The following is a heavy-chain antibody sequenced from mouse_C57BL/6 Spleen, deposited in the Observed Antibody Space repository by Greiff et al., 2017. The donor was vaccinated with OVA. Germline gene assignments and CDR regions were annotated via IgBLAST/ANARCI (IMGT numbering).Heavy chain of an antibody. CDR1: GFTFSDYG. CDR2: ISSGSSTI. D-gene: IGHD4-1*01. J-gene: IGHJ2*01. V-gene: IGHV5-17*01. Sequence: EVKVVESGGGLVKPGGSLKLSCAASGFTFSDYGMHWVRQAPEKGLEWVAYISSGSSTIYYADTVKGRFTISRDKAKNTLFLQMSSLRDEDTAMYYGAKGASWDVNYFDYWGQGTTLTVSS. CDR3: AKGASWDVNYFDY.